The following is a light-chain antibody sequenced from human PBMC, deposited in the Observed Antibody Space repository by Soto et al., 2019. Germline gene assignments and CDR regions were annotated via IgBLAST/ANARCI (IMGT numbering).Light chain of an antibody. V-gene: IGLV4-69*01. CDR2: LNSDGSH. CDR3: QTWGTGIRV. J-gene: IGLJ3*02. Sequence: QPVLTQSPSASASLGASVKLTCTLSSGHSSYAIAWHQQQPEKGPRYLMKLNSDGSHSKGDGIPDRFSGSSSGAERYLTIPRRQSEDEADYYCQTWGTGIRVFGGGTQLTVL. CDR1: SGHSSYA.